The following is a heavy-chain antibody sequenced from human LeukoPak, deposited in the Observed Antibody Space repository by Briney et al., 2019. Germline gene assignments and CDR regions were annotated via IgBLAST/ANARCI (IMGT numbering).Heavy chain of an antibody. Sequence: GGSLRLSCAASGFTFSSYSMNWVRQAPGKGLEWVSSISSSSSYIYYADSVKGRFTISRDNAKNSLYLQMNSPRAEDTAVYYCARVGYYDSSGYSDAFDIWGQGTMVTVSS. V-gene: IGHV3-21*01. D-gene: IGHD3-22*01. CDR3: ARVGYYDSSGYSDAFDI. CDR1: GFTFSSYS. J-gene: IGHJ3*02. CDR2: ISSSSSYI.